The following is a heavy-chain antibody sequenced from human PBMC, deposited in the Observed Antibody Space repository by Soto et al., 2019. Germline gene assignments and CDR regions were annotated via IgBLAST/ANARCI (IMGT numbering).Heavy chain of an antibody. J-gene: IGHJ3*02. Sequence: QVPLVQSGAEVKKPGSSVKVSCKASGGTFSSYAISWVRQAPGQGLEWMGGIIPIFGTANYAQKFQGRVTITADKSTSTAYMELSSLRSEDTAVYYCARDLTGGGTIDGVVTAIPYAFDIWGQGTMVTVSS. D-gene: IGHD2-21*02. V-gene: IGHV1-69*06. CDR3: ARDLTGGGTIDGVVTAIPYAFDI. CDR1: GGTFSSYA. CDR2: IIPIFGTA.